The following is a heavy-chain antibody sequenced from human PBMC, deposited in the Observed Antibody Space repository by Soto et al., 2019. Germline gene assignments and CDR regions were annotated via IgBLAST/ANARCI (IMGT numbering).Heavy chain of an antibody. Sequence: ASVKVSCKASGYTFTSYDINWVRQATGQGLEWMGWMNPNSGNTDYAQKFQGRVTITRDTSISTAYMELSSLRSEDTAVYYCARSIVVVTAADYWGQGTLVTVPS. CDR2: MNPNSGNT. J-gene: IGHJ4*02. D-gene: IGHD2-21*02. CDR1: GYTFTSYD. V-gene: IGHV1-8*01. CDR3: ARSIVVVTAADY.